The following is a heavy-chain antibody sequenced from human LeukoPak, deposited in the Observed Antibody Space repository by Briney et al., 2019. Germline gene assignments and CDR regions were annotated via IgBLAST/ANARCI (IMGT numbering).Heavy chain of an antibody. CDR2: IYSGGST. V-gene: IGHV3-53*01. CDR1: GFTVSSNY. CDR3: ASSYDFWSGYKE. Sequence: GGSLRLSXAASGFTVSSNYMSWVRQAPGKGLEWVSVIYSGGSTYYADSVKGRFTISRDNSKNTLYLQMNSLRAEDTAVYYCASSYDFWSGYKEWGQGTLVTVSS. D-gene: IGHD3-3*01. J-gene: IGHJ4*02.